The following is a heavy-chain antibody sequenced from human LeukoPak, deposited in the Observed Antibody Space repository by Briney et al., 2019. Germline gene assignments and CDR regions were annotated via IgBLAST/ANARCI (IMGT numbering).Heavy chain of an antibody. CDR3: AVAHISGYYDY. J-gene: IGHJ4*02. CDR2: ISSHGGST. D-gene: IGHD6-19*01. Sequence: GGSLRLSCAASGFTFSNYNMHWVRQAPGKGLEYVPAISSHGGSTYYANSVKGRFTISRDNSKNTLYLQMGSLRAEDMAVYYCAVAHISGYYDYWGQGTLVTVSS. CDR1: GFTFSNYN. V-gene: IGHV3-64*01.